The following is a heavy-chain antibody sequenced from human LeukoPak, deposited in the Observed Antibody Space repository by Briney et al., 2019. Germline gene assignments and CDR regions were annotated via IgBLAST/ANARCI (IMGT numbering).Heavy chain of an antibody. V-gene: IGHV1-8*02. CDR2: MNPNSGNT. Sequence: GASVKVSFKASGGTFSSYAISWVRQATGQGLEWMGWMNPNSGNTGYAQKFQGRVTMTRNTSISTAYMELSSLRSEDTAVYYCARTRTTVTTLYYYYYGMDVWGQGTTVTVSS. CDR1: GGTFSSYA. J-gene: IGHJ6*02. D-gene: IGHD4-17*01. CDR3: ARTRTTVTTLYYYYYGMDV.